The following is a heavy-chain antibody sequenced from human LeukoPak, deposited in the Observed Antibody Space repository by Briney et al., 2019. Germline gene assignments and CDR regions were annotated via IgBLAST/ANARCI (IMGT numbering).Heavy chain of an antibody. V-gene: IGHV3-74*01. J-gene: IGHJ4*02. Sequence: GGSLRLSCAASGLTFSSSWMHWVRQAPGKGLVWVSRINSDGSKTDYADSVKGRFTVSRDNAKNTLYLQMDSLRAEDTAIYYCTRGADYWGQGTLVTVSS. CDR1: GLTFSSSW. CDR2: INSDGSKT. CDR3: TRGADY.